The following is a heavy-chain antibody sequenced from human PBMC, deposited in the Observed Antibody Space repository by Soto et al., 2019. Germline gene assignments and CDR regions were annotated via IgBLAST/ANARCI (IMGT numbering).Heavy chain of an antibody. CDR1: GGTLSNYA. D-gene: IGHD2-15*01. Sequence: QVQLVQSGAEVKKPGCSGKVSCKASGGTLSNYASNWVRHPPCQGLEWMGGMYPVLGIQRIAQKFHGRVTITAAKSTSTVYMELSSLRSDDMAVYYCARDQRMSEAHRDYYFYGLDVWGQGTTVTVSS. V-gene: IGHV1-69*09. CDR2: MYPVLGIQ. J-gene: IGHJ6*02. CDR3: ARDQRMSEAHRDYYFYGLDV.